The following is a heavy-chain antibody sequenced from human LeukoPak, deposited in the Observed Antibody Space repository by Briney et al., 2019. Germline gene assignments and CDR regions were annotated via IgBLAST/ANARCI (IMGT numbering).Heavy chain of an antibody. V-gene: IGHV4-4*07. Sequence: SETLSLTCTVSGGSISSYYWSWIRQPPGKGLEWIGLIYSSGSTLFNPSLKSRVAMSVDLTKNQLSLKLTSVTAADTAMYYCARKDGDYWGRGTLVTV. J-gene: IGHJ4*02. CDR2: IYSSGST. CDR1: GGSISSYY. CDR3: ARKDGDY.